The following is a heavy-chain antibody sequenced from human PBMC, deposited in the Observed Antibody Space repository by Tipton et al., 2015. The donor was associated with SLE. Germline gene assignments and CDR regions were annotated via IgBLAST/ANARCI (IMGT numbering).Heavy chain of an antibody. D-gene: IGHD3-22*01. CDR3: AREEVPSTYYYDSSGPNWFDP. V-gene: IGHV4-38-2*02. CDR2: IYHSGST. CDR1: GFTFSGSA. Sequence: LRLSCAASGFTFSGSAMHWVRQASGKGLEWVGSIYHSGSTYYNPSLKSRVTISVDTSKNQFSLKLSSVTAADTAVYYCAREEVPSTYYYDSSGPNWFDPWGQGTLVTVSS. J-gene: IGHJ5*02.